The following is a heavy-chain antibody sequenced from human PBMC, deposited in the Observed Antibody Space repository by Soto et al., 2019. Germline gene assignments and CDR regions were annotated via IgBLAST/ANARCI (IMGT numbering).Heavy chain of an antibody. CDR1: GITFSIYA. Sequence: EVQLLESGGGLVQPGGSLRLSCAASGITFSIYAMSWVRQAPGKGPEWVSSITGRGDTTFYADSVKGRFTISRDNSKNTLYLQLSSLSVEDTAVYYCAKDRPNYYHVGGGYDRPGGDFWGQGTLVTVSS. CDR3: AKDRPNYYHVGGGYDRPGGDF. CDR2: ITGRGDTT. D-gene: IGHD5-12*01. J-gene: IGHJ4*02. V-gene: IGHV3-23*01.